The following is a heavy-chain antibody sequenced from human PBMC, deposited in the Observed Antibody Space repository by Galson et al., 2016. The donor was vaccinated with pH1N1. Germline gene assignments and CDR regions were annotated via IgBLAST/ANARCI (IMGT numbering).Heavy chain of an antibody. Sequence: SVKVSCKASGYTFTNYAMNWVRQAPGQGLEWMGWINTNTGNPTYVQGFTGRVVFSLDTSVSMAYLQISSLKAEDTAVYYCARSYCSSTSCYGGSYYYYGMDVWGQGTTVTVSS. CDR2: INTNTGNP. CDR1: GYTFTNYA. V-gene: IGHV7-4-1*04. D-gene: IGHD2-2*01. J-gene: IGHJ6*02. CDR3: ARSYCSSTSCYGGSYYYYGMDV.